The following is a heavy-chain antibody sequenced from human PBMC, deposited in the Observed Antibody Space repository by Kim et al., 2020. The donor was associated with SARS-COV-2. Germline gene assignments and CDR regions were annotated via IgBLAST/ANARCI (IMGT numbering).Heavy chain of an antibody. J-gene: IGHJ3*01. D-gene: IGHD1-26*01. Sequence: SETLSLTCTASGCSISSCDYYWSWLRQHPGKGLVWIGYIYYSGSTYYNPSLKSRVTISVDTSMNQFSLKLSSVTAADTAVYYCARARSLYSGSYHGALDVWGKGTKLTVSS. CDR2: IYYSGST. V-gene: IGHV4-31*03. CDR3: ARARSLYSGSYHGALDV. CDR1: GCSISSCDYY.